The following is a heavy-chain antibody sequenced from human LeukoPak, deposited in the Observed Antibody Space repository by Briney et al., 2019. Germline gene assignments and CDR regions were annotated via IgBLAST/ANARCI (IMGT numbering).Heavy chain of an antibody. D-gene: IGHD3-16*02. CDR1: GGTFSSYS. CDR3: ARGVNYDYVWGSYRGIYYFDY. Sequence: GASVKVSCKASGGTFSSYSISWVRQAPGQGLEGMGGIIPIFCTANYAQKFQGRVTITGDESTSTAYMELSSMRSEDTAVYYCARGVNYDYVWGSYRGIYYFDYWGQGTLVTVSS. CDR2: IIPIFCTA. V-gene: IGHV1-69*01. J-gene: IGHJ4*02.